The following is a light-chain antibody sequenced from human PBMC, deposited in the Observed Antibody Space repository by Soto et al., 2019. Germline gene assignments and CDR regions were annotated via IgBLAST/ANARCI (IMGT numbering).Light chain of an antibody. J-gene: IGKJ2*01. CDR3: QQYNSYPYT. V-gene: IGKV1-5*03. Sequence: DIQMTQSPSTLSASVGDRFTITCRASQSISSWLAWYQQKPGKAPKLLIYKASSLESGVPSRFSGRGSGTEFTLTISSLQPDDFTTYYCQQYNSYPYTFGQGTKVDIK. CDR1: QSISSW. CDR2: KAS.